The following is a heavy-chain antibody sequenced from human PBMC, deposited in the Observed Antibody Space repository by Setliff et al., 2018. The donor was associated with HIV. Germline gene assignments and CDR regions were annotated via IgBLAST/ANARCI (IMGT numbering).Heavy chain of an antibody. J-gene: IGHJ4*02. CDR1: GGSISSYY. D-gene: IGHD2-15*01. V-gene: IGHV4-4*07. CDR3: ARLLVAGMLFDY. CDR2: IYSSGST. Sequence: SETLSLTCTVSGGSISSYYCSWIRQPAGKGLEWIGRIYSSGSTNYNPSLKSRVTMSVDTSKNQFSLKLSSVTAADTAVYYCARLLVAGMLFDYWGQGTLVTVSS.